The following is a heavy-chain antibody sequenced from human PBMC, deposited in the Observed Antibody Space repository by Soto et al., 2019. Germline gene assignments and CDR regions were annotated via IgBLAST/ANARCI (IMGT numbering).Heavy chain of an antibody. D-gene: IGHD3-10*01. CDR3: ARXCAITMVRGVPRNWFDP. CDR2: ISAYNGNT. CDR1: GYTFTSYG. J-gene: IGHJ5*02. V-gene: IGHV1-18*04. Sequence: ASVKVSCKASGYTFTSYGISWVRQAPGQGLEWMGWISAYNGNTNYAQKLQGRVTMTTDTSTSTAYMELRSLRSDDTAVYYCARXCAITMVRGVPRNWFDPWGQGTLVTVSS.